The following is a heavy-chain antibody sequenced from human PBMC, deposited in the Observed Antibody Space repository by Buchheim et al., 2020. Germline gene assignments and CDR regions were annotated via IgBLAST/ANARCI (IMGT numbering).Heavy chain of an antibody. V-gene: IGHV3-21*01. J-gene: IGHJ6*04. CDR1: GFTFSSYS. D-gene: IGHD3-3*01. CDR3: AREPDNYGFWSGYCTGHYYGMNV. Sequence: EVQLVESGGGLVKPGGSLRLSCAASGFTFSSYSMNWVRQAPGKGLEWVSSISSSSSYIYYADSVKGRFTISRDNAKNPLYLQMTSLRAEDTAVYYCAREPDNYGFWSGYCTGHYYGMNVGGRETT. CDR2: ISSSSSYI.